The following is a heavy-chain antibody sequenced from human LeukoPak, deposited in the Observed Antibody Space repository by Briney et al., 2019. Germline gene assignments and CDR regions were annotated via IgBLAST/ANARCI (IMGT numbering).Heavy chain of an antibody. CDR2: ISADNGNT. D-gene: IGHD6-19*01. V-gene: IGHV1-3*01. Sequence: ASEKVSCKASGYTFTNYAMHWVRQAPGQRLEWMGWISADNGNTKYSQKFQGRVTITRDTSASTAYMELSSLRFEDTAVYYCARDRNSGWHTFDYWGQGTLVTVSS. CDR1: GYTFTNYA. J-gene: IGHJ4*02. CDR3: ARDRNSGWHTFDY.